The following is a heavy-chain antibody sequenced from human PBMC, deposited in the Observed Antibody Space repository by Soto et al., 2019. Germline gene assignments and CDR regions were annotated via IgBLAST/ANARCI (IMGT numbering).Heavy chain of an antibody. D-gene: IGHD3-16*01. CDR3: AKGGYYSLFDI. Sequence: PGVSLRLSCVASGFPFSSYAMSWVRHTPGKGLEWVSGISGSGGRKYYADSVKGRFTISRNNSNNTLSLQMHILRVEDTAVYFCAKGGYYSLFDIWGQGTVVTVSS. CDR1: GFPFSSYA. J-gene: IGHJ3*02. CDR2: ISGSGGRK. V-gene: IGHV3-23*01.